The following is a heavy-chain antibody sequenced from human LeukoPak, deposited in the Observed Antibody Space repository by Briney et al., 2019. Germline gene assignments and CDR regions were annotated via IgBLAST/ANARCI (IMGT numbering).Heavy chain of an antibody. V-gene: IGHV3-21*01. Sequence: GGSLRLSCAASGFTFSSYSMNWVRQAPGKGLEWVSSISSSSSYIYYADSVKGQFTISRDNAKNSLYLQMNSLRAEDTAVYYCARVGYYGSAGSYYYGMDVWGQGTTVTVSS. CDR3: ARVGYYGSAGSYYYGMDV. CDR2: ISSSSSYI. D-gene: IGHD3-10*01. CDR1: GFTFSSYS. J-gene: IGHJ6*02.